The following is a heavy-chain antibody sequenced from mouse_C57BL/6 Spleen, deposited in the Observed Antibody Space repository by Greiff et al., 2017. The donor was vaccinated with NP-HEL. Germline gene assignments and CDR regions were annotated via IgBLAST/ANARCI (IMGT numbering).Heavy chain of an antibody. CDR3: ARAGELFAY. Sequence: QVQLQQPGAELVMPGASVKLSCKASGYTFTSYWMHWVKQRPGQGLEWIGEIDPSDSYTNYNQKFKGKSTLTVDKSSSTAYMQLSSLTSEDSAVYYCARAGELFAYWGQGTLVTVAA. CDR1: GYTFTSYW. J-gene: IGHJ3*01. V-gene: IGHV1-69*01. CDR2: IDPSDSYT.